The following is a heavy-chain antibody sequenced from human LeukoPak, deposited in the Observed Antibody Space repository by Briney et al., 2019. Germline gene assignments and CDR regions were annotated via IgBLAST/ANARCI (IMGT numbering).Heavy chain of an antibody. Sequence: GESLKISCKGSGYSFTSYWISWVRQMPGKGLEWMGRIDPSDSYTNYSPSFQGHVTISADKSISTAYLQWSSLKASDTAMYYCARGDCSSTSCYLYYFDYWGRGTLVTVSS. J-gene: IGHJ4*02. CDR3: ARGDCSSTSCYLYYFDY. V-gene: IGHV5-10-1*01. CDR2: IDPSDSYT. D-gene: IGHD2-2*01. CDR1: GYSFTSYW.